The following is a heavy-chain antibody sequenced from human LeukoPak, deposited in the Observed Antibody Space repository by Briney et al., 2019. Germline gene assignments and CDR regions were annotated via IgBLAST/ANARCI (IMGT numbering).Heavy chain of an antibody. CDR1: GFTFKSYS. V-gene: IGHV3-30*18. CDR2: ISNDGNNK. D-gene: IGHD2-2*01. J-gene: IGHJ4*02. Sequence: GGSLRLSCAASGFTFKSYSMHWVRQAPGKGLEWVAVISNDGNNKYYADSVKGRFTISRDNSKNTLYVQMNSLRAEDTAVYYCAKTRRDIVVIPDAPFDYWGQGTLVTVSS. CDR3: AKTRRDIVVIPDAPFDY.